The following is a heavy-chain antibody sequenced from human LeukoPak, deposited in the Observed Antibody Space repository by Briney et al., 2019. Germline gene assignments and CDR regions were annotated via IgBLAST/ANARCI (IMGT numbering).Heavy chain of an antibody. CDR1: GFTFSSYW. J-gene: IGHJ3*02. CDR2: INTDGSST. D-gene: IGHD3-3*01. Sequence: GGSLRLSCAASGFTFSSYWMHWVRQAPGKGLVWVSRINTDGSSTSYADSVKGRFTISRDNAKNSLYLQMNSLRAEDTAVYYCARKTWQYYDFWSGYDAFDIWGQGTMVTVSS. CDR3: ARKTWQYYDFWSGYDAFDI. V-gene: IGHV3-74*01.